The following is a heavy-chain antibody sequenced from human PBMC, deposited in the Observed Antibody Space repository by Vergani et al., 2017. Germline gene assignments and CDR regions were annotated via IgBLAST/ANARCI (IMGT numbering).Heavy chain of an antibody. CDR1: FDSIRNLY. J-gene: IGHJ5*02. D-gene: IGHD2-15*01. V-gene: IGHV4-59*11. CDR2: IHYSENT. Sequence: QVQLQQWGAGLLKPSETLSLTCSVSFDSIRNLYCNWIRQPPGKGLEWIGSIHYSENTNYNPSLKTRVTISVVTSKNQFSLTLTSLTAAATAVYYCASDTHSVRKADRWGQGILVTVTS. CDR3: ASDTHSVRKADR.